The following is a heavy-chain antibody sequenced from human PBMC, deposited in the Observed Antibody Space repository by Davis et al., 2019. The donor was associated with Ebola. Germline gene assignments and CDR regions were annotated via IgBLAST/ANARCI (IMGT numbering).Heavy chain of an antibody. J-gene: IGHJ4*02. CDR1: GYSFTSYW. D-gene: IGHD5-24*01. CDR3: ARLAGDGYKGHWYYFDY. CDR2: IYPGDSDT. Sequence: KVSCKGSGYSFTSYWIGWVRQMPGKGLEWMGIIYPGDSDTRYSPSFQGQVTISADKSISTAYLQWSSLKASDTAMYYCARLAGDGYKGHWYYFDYWGQGTLVTVSS. V-gene: IGHV5-51*01.